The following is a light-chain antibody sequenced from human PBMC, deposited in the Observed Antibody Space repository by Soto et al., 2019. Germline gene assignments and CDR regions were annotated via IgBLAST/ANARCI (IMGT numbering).Light chain of an antibody. CDR1: QSVRSN. J-gene: IGKJ1*01. CDR3: QQYNNWPPDRT. Sequence: EIVMTQSPATLSVSPGERATLSCRASQSVRSNLAWYQHKPGQAPRLLIYGASTRATGIPARFSGSGSGTEFTLTISSLQSEDFAIYFCQQYNNWPPDRTFGQGTKVEIK. CDR2: GAS. V-gene: IGKV3-15*01.